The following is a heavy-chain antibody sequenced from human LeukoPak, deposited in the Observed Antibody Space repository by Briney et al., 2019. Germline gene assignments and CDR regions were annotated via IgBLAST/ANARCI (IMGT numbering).Heavy chain of an antibody. CDR2: IYYSGST. Sequence: PSETLFLTCTVSGGSISSYYWSWIRQPAGKGLEWIGYIYYSGSTNYNPSLKSRVTISVDTSKNQFSLKLSSVTAADTAVYYCARGDIVVVPAAYYFDYWGQGTLVTVSS. CDR1: GGSISSYY. V-gene: IGHV4-59*01. J-gene: IGHJ4*02. CDR3: ARGDIVVVPAAYYFDY. D-gene: IGHD2-2*01.